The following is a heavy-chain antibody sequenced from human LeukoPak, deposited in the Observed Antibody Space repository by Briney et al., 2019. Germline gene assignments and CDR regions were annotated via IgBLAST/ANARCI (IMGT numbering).Heavy chain of an antibody. CDR2: ISGSGGST. CDR1: GLTFSSYA. Sequence: PGGSLRLSCAASGLTFSSYAMSWVRQAPGKGLEWVSAISGSGGSTYYADSVKGRFTISRDNSKNTLYLQMNSLRAEDTAVYYCAKRHPYYYDFWSGYIDYWGQGTLVTVSS. V-gene: IGHV3-23*01. D-gene: IGHD3-3*01. J-gene: IGHJ4*02. CDR3: AKRHPYYYDFWSGYIDY.